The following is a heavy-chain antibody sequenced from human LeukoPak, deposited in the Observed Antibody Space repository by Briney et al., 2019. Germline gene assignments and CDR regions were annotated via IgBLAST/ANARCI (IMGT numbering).Heavy chain of an antibody. CDR1: GYTFINYY. Sequence: VASVKVSRKTSGYTFINYYIHWVRQAPGQGLEWMGWINPRTGDTEYPQSFQGRVTLTRDTSITTTYMDLTTLRLDDAAVYYCARSGYRSGWAFDYWGQGTLVTVSS. CDR3: ARSGYRSGWAFDY. CDR2: INPRTGDT. V-gene: IGHV1-2*02. J-gene: IGHJ4*02. D-gene: IGHD6-19*01.